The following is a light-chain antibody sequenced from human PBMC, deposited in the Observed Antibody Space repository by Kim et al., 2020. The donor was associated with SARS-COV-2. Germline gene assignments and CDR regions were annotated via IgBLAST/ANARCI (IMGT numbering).Light chain of an antibody. CDR1: SLKIYS. CDR2: ESN. CDR3: HSRDSSHNRAV. Sequence: SSELTQDPAVSVALGQTVSITCQGDSLKIYSASWYQQKAGQAPVLVVYESNRRPSGIPDRFSSSKSGNTASLTITGAQAEDDADYYCHSRDSSHNRAVFGGGTQLTVL. J-gene: IGLJ3*02. V-gene: IGLV3-19*01.